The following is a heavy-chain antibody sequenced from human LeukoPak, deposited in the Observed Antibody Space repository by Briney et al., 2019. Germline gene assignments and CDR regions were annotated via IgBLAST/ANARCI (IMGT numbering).Heavy chain of an antibody. CDR2: ISSSGSTI. Sequence: GGSLRLSCAASGFTFSDYYMSWIRQAPGKGLEWVSYISSSGSTIYYADSVKGRFTISRDNSKNTLYLQMNSLRAEDTAVYYCARGAYYDFWSGNSYYFDYWGQGTLVTVSS. CDR1: GFTFSDYY. CDR3: ARGAYYDFWSGNSYYFDY. D-gene: IGHD3-3*01. V-gene: IGHV3-11*04. J-gene: IGHJ4*02.